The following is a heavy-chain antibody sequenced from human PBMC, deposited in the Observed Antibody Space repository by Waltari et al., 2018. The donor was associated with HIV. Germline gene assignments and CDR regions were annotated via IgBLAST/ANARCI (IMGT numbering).Heavy chain of an antibody. CDR1: GGSVSTGDYY. Sequence: VQLPESGPGLVKPSQTLSLSCSVSGGSVSTGDYYWTWVRQSPGTGLEWIGHIFYTAGSYYNPSLNNRVSTSLDKANNRVSLRLTSVTAADTAVYYCSRGGRTAAAYFGMDVWGPGTTVIVAS. V-gene: IGHV4-30-4*08. D-gene: IGHD6-25*01. CDR3: SRGGRTAAAYFGMDV. J-gene: IGHJ6*02. CDR2: IFYTAGS.